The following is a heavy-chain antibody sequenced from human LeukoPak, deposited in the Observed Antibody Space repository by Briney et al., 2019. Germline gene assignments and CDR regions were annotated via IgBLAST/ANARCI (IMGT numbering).Heavy chain of an antibody. Sequence: SETLSLTCAVFGYSISSGYYWGWIRQPPGKGLEWIGSIYHSGSTYYNPSLKSRVTISVDTSKNQFSLKLSSVTAADTAVYYCARALGYCSSTSCYTPIDYWGQGTLVTVSS. D-gene: IGHD2-2*02. J-gene: IGHJ4*02. CDR1: GYSISSGYY. CDR3: ARALGYCSSTSCYTPIDY. V-gene: IGHV4-38-2*01. CDR2: IYHSGST.